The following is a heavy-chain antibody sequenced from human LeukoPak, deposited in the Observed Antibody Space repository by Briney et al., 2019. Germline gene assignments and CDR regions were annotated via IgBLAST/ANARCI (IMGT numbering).Heavy chain of an antibody. Sequence: GGSLRLSCAASGFNFNTYGMHWVRQAPGKGLEWLTVISYDGTKEFYVDSLKGRLSISRDDSKNTLYLQMNSLRAEDTAVYYCAREGSGYDSHIPFDYWGQGTLVTVSS. J-gene: IGHJ4*02. D-gene: IGHD5-12*01. CDR1: GFNFNTYG. V-gene: IGHV3-30*03. CDR3: AREGSGYDSHIPFDY. CDR2: ISYDGTKE.